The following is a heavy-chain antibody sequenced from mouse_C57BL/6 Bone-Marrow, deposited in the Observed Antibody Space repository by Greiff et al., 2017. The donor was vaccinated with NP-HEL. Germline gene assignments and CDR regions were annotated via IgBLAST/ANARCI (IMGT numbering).Heavy chain of an antibody. Sequence: VQLQQPGTELVKPGASVKLSCKASGYTFTSYWMHWVKQRPGQGLEWIGNINPSNGGTYYNEKFKSKAKLTVDKSSRTAYMQLSSLTSEDSAVYYCARGPPIYYYGSSYYYWGQGTTLTVSS. CDR2: INPSNGGT. J-gene: IGHJ2*01. CDR1: GYTFTSYW. CDR3: ARGPPIYYYGSSYYY. V-gene: IGHV1-53*01. D-gene: IGHD1-1*01.